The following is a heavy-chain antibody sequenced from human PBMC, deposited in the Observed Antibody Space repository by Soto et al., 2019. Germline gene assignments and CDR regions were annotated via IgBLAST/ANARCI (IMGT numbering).Heavy chain of an antibody. D-gene: IGHD1-26*01. CDR1: GYTFTSYG. V-gene: IGHV1-18*01. J-gene: IGHJ5*02. CDR3: ARDNHDPTRYSGTYYVWFDP. CDR2: ISPYNGNT. Sequence: QVQLVQSGAEVKKLGASVKVSCKASGYTFTSYGVSWVRQAPGQGLEWMGWISPYNGNTEYAQKLQGRVTMTTDTSTSTAYMELRSLRSDDTAVYYCARDNHDPTRYSGTYYVWFDPWGQGTLVTVSS.